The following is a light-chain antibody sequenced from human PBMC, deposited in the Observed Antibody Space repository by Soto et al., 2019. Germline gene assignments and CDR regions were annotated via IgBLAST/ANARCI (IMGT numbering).Light chain of an antibody. Sequence: TVMMEFPAALGLSRGQRGTFCGRASQSVSSNVAWYHQNPGHAARLLINGSSTSAVGISPRLSGSGSGTEFTLATGSLQSVDFAVYYCQQYNFWPWGKCALGT. CDR3: QQYNFWPWGK. CDR1: QSVSSN. J-gene: IGKJ1*01. CDR2: GSS. V-gene: IGKV3-15*01.